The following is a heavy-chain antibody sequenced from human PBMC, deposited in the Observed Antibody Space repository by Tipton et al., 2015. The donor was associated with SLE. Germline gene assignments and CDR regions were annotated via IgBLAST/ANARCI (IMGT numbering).Heavy chain of an antibody. CDR2: IYYSGST. D-gene: IGHD4-11*01. J-gene: IGHJ3*02. Sequence: TLSLTCTVSGGSISSSSYYWGWIRQPPGKGLEWIGSIYYSGSTYYNPSLKSRVTISVDTSKNQFSLKLSSVTAADTAVYYCARCYSNYDSPNFDIWGQGTMVTVSS. CDR1: GGSISSSSYY. V-gene: IGHV4-39*07. CDR3: ARCYSNYDSPNFDI.